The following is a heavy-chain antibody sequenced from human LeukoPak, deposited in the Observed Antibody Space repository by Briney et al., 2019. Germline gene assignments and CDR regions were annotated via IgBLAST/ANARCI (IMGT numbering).Heavy chain of an antibody. CDR1: GYTFTSYG. J-gene: IGHJ4*02. V-gene: IGHV1-18*01. D-gene: IGHD5-24*01. CDR3: ARGGSRVTTINILDY. CDR2: ISAYNGNT. Sequence: ASVKVSCKASGYTFTSYGISWVRQAPGQGLEWMGWISAYNGNTNYAQKLQGRVTMTTGTSTSTAYMELRSLRSDDTAVYYCARGGSRVTTINILDYWGQGTLVTVYS.